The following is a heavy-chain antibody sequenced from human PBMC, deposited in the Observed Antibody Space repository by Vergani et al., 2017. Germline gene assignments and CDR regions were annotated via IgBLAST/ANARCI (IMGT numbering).Heavy chain of an antibody. Sequence: EVQLVESGGGLVKPGGSLRLSCAASGFTFSSYSMNWVRQAPGKGLEWVSSISSSSSYIYYADSVKGRLTISRDNAKNSLYMQMNSRRADDTAVYYCARGQYSSIWYLGGSGYYYYGMDVWGQGTTVTVSS. CDR3: ARGQYSSIWYLGGSGYYYYGMDV. J-gene: IGHJ6*02. D-gene: IGHD6-13*01. V-gene: IGHV3-21*01. CDR2: ISSSSSYI. CDR1: GFTFSSYS.